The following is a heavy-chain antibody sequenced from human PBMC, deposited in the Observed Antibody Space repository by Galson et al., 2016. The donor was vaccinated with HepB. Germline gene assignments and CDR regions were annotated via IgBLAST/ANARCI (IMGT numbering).Heavy chain of an antibody. V-gene: IGHV3-53*01. Sequence: SLRLSCAASGFTVSRYYMRWVRQAPGKGLEWVSVIDSSDNTFYADSVKGRFTVSRSNSQNMLFLQMNNLRAEDSAAYFCARPQVAVPAQKRTYKDWGQGTVVTVSS. CDR2: IDSSDNT. CDR3: ARPQVAVPAQKRTYKD. CDR1: GFTVSRYY. J-gene: IGHJ4*02. D-gene: IGHD2-21*02.